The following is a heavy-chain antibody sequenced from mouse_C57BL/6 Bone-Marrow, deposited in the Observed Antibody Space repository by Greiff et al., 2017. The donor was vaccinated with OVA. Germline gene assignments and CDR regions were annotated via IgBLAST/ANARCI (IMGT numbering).Heavy chain of an antibody. CDR3: ARPVVVGDFDY. CDR1: GYTFTSYW. J-gene: IGHJ2*01. V-gene: IGHV1-72*01. Sequence: VQLQQPGAELVKPGASVKLSCKASGYTFTSYWMHWVKQRPGRGLEWIGRIDPNRGGTKYNEKFKSKATLTVDKPSSTAYMPLSSLTSADSAVYYWARPVVVGDFDYWGQGTTLTVSS. CDR2: IDPNRGGT. D-gene: IGHD1-1*01.